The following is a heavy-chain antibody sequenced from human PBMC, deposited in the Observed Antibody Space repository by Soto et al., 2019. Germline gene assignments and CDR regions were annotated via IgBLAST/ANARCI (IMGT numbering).Heavy chain of an antibody. CDR3: ARDRECSGGTCYNYFDY. Sequence: SETLSLTCTVSGGAISRGGYYWSWIRHHPGKGLEWIGYIYYSGSTYYNPSLKSRVTISVDTSKNQFSLKLSSVTAADTAVYYCARDRECSGGTCYNYFDYWGQGTLVTVSS. D-gene: IGHD2-15*01. J-gene: IGHJ4*02. CDR2: IYYSGST. V-gene: IGHV4-31*03. CDR1: GGAISRGGYY.